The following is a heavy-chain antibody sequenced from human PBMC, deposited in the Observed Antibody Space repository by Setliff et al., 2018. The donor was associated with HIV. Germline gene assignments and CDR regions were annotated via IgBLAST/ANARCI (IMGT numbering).Heavy chain of an antibody. Sequence: SETLSLTCTVPGDSINSGNYYWSWIRQHPGKGLEWIGYIYYSGSTYYSPSLKSRVTISEDTSKNQFSLKMRSVTAADTAVYYCATSPAGEILGSRPFYFDYWGQGTLVTVS. J-gene: IGHJ4*02. V-gene: IGHV4-31*03. CDR1: GDSINSGNYY. CDR2: IYYSGST. CDR3: ATSPAGEILGSRPFYFDY. D-gene: IGHD3-10*01.